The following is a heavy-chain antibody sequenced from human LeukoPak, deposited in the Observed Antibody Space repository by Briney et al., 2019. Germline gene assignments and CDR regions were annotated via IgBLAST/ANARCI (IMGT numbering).Heavy chain of an antibody. J-gene: IGHJ4*02. D-gene: IGHD1-1*01. Sequence: PSETLSLTRAVYGGSFSGYYWSWIRQPPGKGLEWIGEINHSGSTNYNPSLKSRVTISVDTSKNQFSLKLSSVTAADTAVYYCAGGTTSRSFDYWGQGTLVTVSS. CDR2: INHSGST. V-gene: IGHV4-34*01. CDR1: GGSFSGYY. CDR3: AGGTTSRSFDY.